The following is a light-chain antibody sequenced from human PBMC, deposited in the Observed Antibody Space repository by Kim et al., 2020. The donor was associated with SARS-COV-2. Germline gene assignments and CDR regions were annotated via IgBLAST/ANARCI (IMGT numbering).Light chain of an antibody. J-gene: IGLJ3*02. V-gene: IGLV3-19*01. CDR2: GEN. CDR3: NSRDSSGDHQGV. Sequence: LGQTGRITCRGDSLRTVYASWYQQKPRQAPVLVLYGENDRPSGIPDRFSGSISGDTASLTITGILAEDEADYYCNSRDSSGDHQGVFGGGTQLTVL. CDR1: SLRTVY.